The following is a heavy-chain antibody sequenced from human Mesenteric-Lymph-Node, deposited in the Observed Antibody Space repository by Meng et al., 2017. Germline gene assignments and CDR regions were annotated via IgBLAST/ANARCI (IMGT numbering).Heavy chain of an antibody. V-gene: IGHV3-21*01. CDR2: ISRSSSYI. CDR1: GFTFSSAS. Sequence: EVQLVESGGGLVKRGGSLRLSCESSGFTFSSASMNWVRQAPGKGLEWVSSISRSSSYIYYADSVKGRFTISRDNAKNSLYLQMNSLRAEDTALYYCARDPGGEAAIGLWGRGTLVTVSS. J-gene: IGHJ2*01. D-gene: IGHD2-2*01. CDR3: ARDPGGEAAIGL.